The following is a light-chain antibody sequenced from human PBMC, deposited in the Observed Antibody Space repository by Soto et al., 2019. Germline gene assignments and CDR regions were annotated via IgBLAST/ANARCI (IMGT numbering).Light chain of an antibody. CDR2: DVS. J-gene: IGLJ3*02. CDR1: SSDVGGYNY. CDR3: ISYTSSSTLGV. V-gene: IGLV2-14*03. Sequence: QSALTQPASVSGSPGQSITISCPGTSSDVGGYNYVSWYQQHPGKAPKLMIYDVSNRPSGVSNRFSGSKSGNTASLTIYGRQAEDEADYYCISYTSSSTLGVFGGGTKLTVL.